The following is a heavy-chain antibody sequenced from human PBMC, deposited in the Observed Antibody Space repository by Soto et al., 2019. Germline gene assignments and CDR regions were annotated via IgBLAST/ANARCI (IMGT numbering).Heavy chain of an antibody. V-gene: IGHV3-21*01. Sequence: GVLRLSCAASGFTFSSYSMDWVRQAPGKGLEWVSSISSSSSYIYYADSVKGRFTISRDNAKNSLYLQVNSLRAEDTAVYYCARDVLESDYYYYGMDVWGQGTTVTVSS. CDR2: ISSSSSYI. J-gene: IGHJ6*02. CDR3: ARDVLESDYYYYGMDV. D-gene: IGHD3-10*02. CDR1: GFTFSSYS.